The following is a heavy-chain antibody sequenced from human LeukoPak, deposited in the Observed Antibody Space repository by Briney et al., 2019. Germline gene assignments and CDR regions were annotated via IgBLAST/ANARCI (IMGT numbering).Heavy chain of an antibody. V-gene: IGHV4-39*01. J-gene: IGHJ6*03. CDR3: ARLRRTTVTTYNYHHYMDV. Sequence: SETLSLTCTVSGGSISSSSYQWGWLRQPPGRGLEWIGNIYFGGNTYYSPSLRYRVTVSVDTSRNQFSLQLTSVTAADTAVYYCARLRRTTVTTYNYHHYMDVWGKGITVTVSS. D-gene: IGHD4-11*01. CDR1: GGSISSSSYQ. CDR2: IYFGGNT.